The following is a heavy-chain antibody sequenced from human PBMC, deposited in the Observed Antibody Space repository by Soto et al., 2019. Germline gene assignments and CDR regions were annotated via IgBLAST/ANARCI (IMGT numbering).Heavy chain of an antibody. V-gene: IGHV1-18*01. CDR3: ASGLGGYSGYDSYYYGMEV. CDR1: GYTFTSYG. CDR2: ISAYNGNT. D-gene: IGHD5-12*01. Sequence: GASVKVSCKASGYTFTSYGISWVRQAPGQGLEWMGWISAYNGNTNYAQKLQGRVTMTTDTSTSTAYMELRSLRSDDTAVYYCASGLGGYSGYDSYYYGMEVWGQGTTVTVSS. J-gene: IGHJ6*02.